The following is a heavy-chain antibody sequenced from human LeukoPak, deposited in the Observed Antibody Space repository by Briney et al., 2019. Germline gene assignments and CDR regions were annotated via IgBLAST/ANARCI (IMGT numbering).Heavy chain of an antibody. Sequence: PGGSLRLSCAASGFTFTNARMSWVRQAPGKGLEWVGRVTSKTEGETADYSAPVKGRFTISRDDSKNILYLQMSSLETEDTGVYYCTTVGNWNPRSYWGQGTLVTVSS. CDR2: VTSKTEGETA. CDR1: GFTFTNAR. V-gene: IGHV3-15*01. D-gene: IGHD1-20*01. J-gene: IGHJ4*02. CDR3: TTVGNWNPRSY.